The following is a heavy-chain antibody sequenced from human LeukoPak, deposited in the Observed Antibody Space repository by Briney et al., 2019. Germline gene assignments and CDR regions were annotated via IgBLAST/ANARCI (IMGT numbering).Heavy chain of an antibody. Sequence: GASVKVSCKASGYTFTSYDINWVRQATGQGLEWMGWMNPTSGHTGYAQNFQGRVTMTRDTSISTAYMELNSLTSEDTAVYYCAGSPVGVRKKHDFWGQGTLVIVSS. CDR2: MNPTSGHT. J-gene: IGHJ4*02. V-gene: IGHV1-8*01. CDR1: GYTFTSYD. CDR3: AGSPVGVRKKHDF. D-gene: IGHD3-10*01.